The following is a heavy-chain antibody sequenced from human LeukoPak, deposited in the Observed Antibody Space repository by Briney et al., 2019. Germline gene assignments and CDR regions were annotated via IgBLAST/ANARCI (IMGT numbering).Heavy chain of an antibody. J-gene: IGHJ6*03. D-gene: IGHD6-6*01. CDR2: INPNSGGT. CDR1: GYTFTSYY. CDR3: ARVPSDDYYYYMDV. Sequence: GASVKVSCKASGYTFTSYYMHWVRQAPGQGREGMGCINPNSGGTNYAQKFQGRVTMTRGTSISTAYMELSRLRSDDTAVYYCARVPSDDYYYYMDVWGKGTTVTVSS. V-gene: IGHV1-2*02.